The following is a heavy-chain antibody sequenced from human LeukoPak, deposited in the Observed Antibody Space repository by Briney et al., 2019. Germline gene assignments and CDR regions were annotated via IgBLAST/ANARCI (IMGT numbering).Heavy chain of an antibody. CDR2: INPILGIT. V-gene: IGHV1-69*02. D-gene: IGHD2-15*01. J-gene: IGHJ4*02. Sequence: ASVKVSCKASGGTFSSYSISWVLQAPGQGLEWMGRINPILGITNYAQKFQGRVTITADKSTSTAYMELSSLRSEDTAMYYCARVRYCSGGSCYFHDFWGQGTLVTVSS. CDR1: GGTFSSYS. CDR3: ARVRYCSGGSCYFHDF.